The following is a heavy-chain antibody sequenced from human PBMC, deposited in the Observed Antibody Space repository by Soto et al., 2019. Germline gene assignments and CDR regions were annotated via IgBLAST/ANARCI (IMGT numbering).Heavy chain of an antibody. Sequence: QVQLVESGGGVVQPGRSLRLSCAASGFPFSPYTMHWVHQTPGKGLEWVAVISYDGSDKYYADSVRGRFTISRDNSKNTLFLQMNSLRAEDTALYFCARGGGFCGADCYKGGIDYWGQGTLVTVSS. CDR2: ISYDGSDK. CDR1: GFPFSPYT. D-gene: IGHD2-21*02. V-gene: IGHV3-30-3*01. CDR3: ARGGGFCGADCYKGGIDY. J-gene: IGHJ4*02.